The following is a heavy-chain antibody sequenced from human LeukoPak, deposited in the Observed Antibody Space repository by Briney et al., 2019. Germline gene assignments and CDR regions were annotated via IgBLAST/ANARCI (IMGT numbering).Heavy chain of an antibody. CDR3: ARGKYDYVWGSYLEPFDY. CDR2: IYSGGST. CDR1: GFTVSSNY. D-gene: IGHD3-16*01. J-gene: IGHJ4*02. Sequence: PGGSLRLSCAASGFTVSSNYMSWVRQAPGKGLEWVSVIYSGGSTYYADSVKGRFTISRHNSKNTLYLQMNSLRAEDTAVYYCARGKYDYVWGSYLEPFDYWGQGTLVTVSS. V-gene: IGHV3-53*04.